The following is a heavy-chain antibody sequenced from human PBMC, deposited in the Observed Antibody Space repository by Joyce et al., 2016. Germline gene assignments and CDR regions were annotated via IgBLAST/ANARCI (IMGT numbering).Heavy chain of an antibody. V-gene: IGHV4-38-2*02. Sequence: VQLQESGPGLVKPSETLSLTCDVSGDSISSGYFYGWVRQAPGKGLEWIANIYHNGKTYYNASLKSRVTISVDTSKNQLSLKLSSETAADTAVYYCARDPQNFGFWGQGTLVIVSS. CDR3: ARDPQNFGF. CDR1: GDSISSGYF. CDR2: IYHNGKT. D-gene: IGHD2/OR15-2a*01. J-gene: IGHJ4*02.